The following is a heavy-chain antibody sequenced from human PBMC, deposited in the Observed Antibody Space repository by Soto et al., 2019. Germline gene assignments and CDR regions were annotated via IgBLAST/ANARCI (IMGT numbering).Heavy chain of an antibody. J-gene: IGHJ6*02. CDR2: IIPIFGTA. CDR3: ARECGSGSYRYYAMDV. Sequence: QVQLVQSGAEVKKPGSSVKVSCKASGGTFSSYTITWVRQAPGQGLEWMGGIIPIFGTANYAQKFQGRVTITADESTSTAYMELSSLRSEDTAVYYCARECGSGSYRYYAMDVWGQGTTVTVSS. D-gene: IGHD3-10*01. V-gene: IGHV1-69*12. CDR1: GGTFSSYT.